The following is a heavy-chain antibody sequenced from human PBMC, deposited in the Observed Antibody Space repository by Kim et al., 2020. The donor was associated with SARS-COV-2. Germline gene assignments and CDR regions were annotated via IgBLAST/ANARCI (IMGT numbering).Heavy chain of an antibody. CDR3: AGEELLWFGELLNYFDY. V-gene: IGHV1-69*01. Sequence: FKGRVTITADESTSTAYMELSSLRSEDTAVYYCAGEELLWFGELLNYFDYWGQGTLVTVSS. J-gene: IGHJ4*02. D-gene: IGHD3-10*01.